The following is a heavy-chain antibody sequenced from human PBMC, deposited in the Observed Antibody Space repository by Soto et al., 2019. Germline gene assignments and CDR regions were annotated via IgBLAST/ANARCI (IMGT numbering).Heavy chain of an antibody. CDR3: VLWPPYYFDY. V-gene: IGHV3-23*01. CDR1: GFTFSSYA. D-gene: IGHD3-10*01. J-gene: IGHJ4*02. CDR2: ISGSGETT. Sequence: PGGSLRLSCAASGFTFSSYAMSWVRQAPGKGLEWVSAISGSGETTYYADSVKGRFTISRDNSKNTLYLQMNSLRADDTAVYYCVLWPPYYFDYWGQGTLVTVSS.